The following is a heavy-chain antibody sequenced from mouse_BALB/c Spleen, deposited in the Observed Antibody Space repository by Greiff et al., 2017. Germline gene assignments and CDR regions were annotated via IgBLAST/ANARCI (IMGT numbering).Heavy chain of an antibody. CDR3: ARVLSFAY. CDR1: GYTFTSYW. D-gene: IGHD2-14*01. J-gene: IGHJ3*01. V-gene: IGHV1S81*02. Sequence: VQLQQPGAELVKPGASVKLSCKASGYTFTSYWMHWVKQRPGQGLEWIGEINPSNGRTNYNEKFKSKATLTVDKSSSTAYMQLSSLTSEDSAVYYCARVLSFAYWGQGTLVTVSA. CDR2: INPSNGRT.